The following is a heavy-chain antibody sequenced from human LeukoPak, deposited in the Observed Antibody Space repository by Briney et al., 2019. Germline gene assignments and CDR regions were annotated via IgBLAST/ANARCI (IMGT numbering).Heavy chain of an antibody. D-gene: IGHD3-3*01. V-gene: IGHV3-11*01. CDR3: PRTYYDFWSGYYGPAYMDV. CDR1: GFTLSDHY. Sequence: PGGSMTLSCAPSGFTLSDHYMSWIRLAPETGMEWASYISSSGSHIYYADSVEGRFSISTDNAKESLYLQMNSLRADDTAVYYCPRTYYDFWSGYYGPAYMDVWGKGSTVTVSS. J-gene: IGHJ6*03. CDR2: ISSSGSHI.